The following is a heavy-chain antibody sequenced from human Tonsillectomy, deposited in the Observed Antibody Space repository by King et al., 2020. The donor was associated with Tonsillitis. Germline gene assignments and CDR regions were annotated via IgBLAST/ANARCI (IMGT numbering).Heavy chain of an antibody. CDR2: IDPSDSYT. J-gene: IGHJ6*03. Sequence: VQLVQSGAEVKKPVESLRISCKGSGYSFTTYWISWVRQMPGKGLEWMGRIDPSDSYTNYSPSFQGHVTISADKSISTAYLQWSSLKASDTAMYYCARLNSGSYYYYYYMDVWGKGTTVTVSS. CDR3: ARLNSGSYYYYYYMDV. D-gene: IGHD1-26*01. CDR1: GYSFTTYW. V-gene: IGHV5-10-1*03.